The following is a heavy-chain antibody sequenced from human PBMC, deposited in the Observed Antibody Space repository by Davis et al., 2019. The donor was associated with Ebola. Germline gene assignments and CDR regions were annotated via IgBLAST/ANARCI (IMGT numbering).Heavy chain of an antibody. D-gene: IGHD2-2*01. CDR3: AQTNSISTYYYYYYGMDV. Sequence: SGPTLVKPTQTLTLTCTFSGFSLNTSPMCVSWIRQPPGKALEWLARIDWDDDKYYSTSLKTRLTISKDTSRNQVVLTMTNMDPVDTATYYCAQTNSISTYYYYYYGMDVWGKGTTVTISS. J-gene: IGHJ6*04. CDR2: IDWDDDK. CDR1: GFSLNTSPMC. V-gene: IGHV2-70*12.